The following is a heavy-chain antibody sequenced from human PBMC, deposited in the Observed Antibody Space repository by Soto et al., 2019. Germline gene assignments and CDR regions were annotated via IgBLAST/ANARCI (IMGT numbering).Heavy chain of an antibody. V-gene: IGHV1-69*01. D-gene: IGHD6-13*01. CDR1: GGTFSSYR. Sequence: SVNVSCKASGGTFSSYRINWVRQAPGQGLEWVGGIVPIYRTADYAQKFQGRVTITADESARTAYMELRGLKSQDTAVYYCARDSGAKLSSSWGQGTLVTVSS. CDR3: ARDSGAKLSSS. J-gene: IGHJ4*02. CDR2: IVPIYRTA.